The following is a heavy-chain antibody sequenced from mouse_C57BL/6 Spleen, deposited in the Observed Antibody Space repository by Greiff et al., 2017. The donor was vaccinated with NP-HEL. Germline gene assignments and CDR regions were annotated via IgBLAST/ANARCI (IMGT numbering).Heavy chain of an antibody. V-gene: IGHV1-82*01. CDR1: GYAFSSSW. CDR3: ARDPPGKGFDY. CDR2: IYPGDGDT. Sequence: VQLQQSGPELVKPGASVKISCKASGYAFSSSWMNWVKQRPGKGLEWIGRIYPGDGDTNYNGKFKGKATLTADKSSSTAYMQLSSLTSEDSAVYFCARDPPGKGFDYWGQGTTLTVSS. D-gene: IGHD4-1*01. J-gene: IGHJ2*01.